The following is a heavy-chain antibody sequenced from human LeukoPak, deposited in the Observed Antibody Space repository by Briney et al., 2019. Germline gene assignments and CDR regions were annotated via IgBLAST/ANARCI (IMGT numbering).Heavy chain of an antibody. V-gene: IGHV4-30-4*01. CDR3: ARVAPYYYDSSLDI. D-gene: IGHD3-22*01. CDR1: GGSISSGDYY. J-gene: IGHJ3*02. CDR2: IYYSGST. Sequence: SETPSLTCTVSGGSISSGDYYWSWIRQPPGKGLEWIGYIYYSGSTYYNPSLKSRVTISVDTSKNQFSLKLSSVTAADTAVYYCARVAPYYYDSSLDIWGQGTMVTVSS.